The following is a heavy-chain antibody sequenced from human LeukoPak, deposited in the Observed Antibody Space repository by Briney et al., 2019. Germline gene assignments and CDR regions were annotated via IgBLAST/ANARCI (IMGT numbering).Heavy chain of an antibody. J-gene: IGHJ4*02. V-gene: IGHV4-39*07. CDR1: GGSISSSSYY. D-gene: IGHD3-9*01. Sequence: SETLSLTCTVSGGSISSSSYYWGWIRQPPGKGLEWIGTIHYSGSTYYNPSLKSRVTISVDTSQNQFSLKLSSVTAADTAVYYCARGYDNFAYWGQGTLVTVSS. CDR3: ARGYDNFAY. CDR2: IHYSGST.